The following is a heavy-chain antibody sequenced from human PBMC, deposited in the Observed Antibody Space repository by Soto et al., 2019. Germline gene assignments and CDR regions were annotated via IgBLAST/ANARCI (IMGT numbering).Heavy chain of an antibody. CDR3: ARGFPIVLMVYAIRGNWFDP. J-gene: IGHJ5*02. CDR1: GGSFSGYY. V-gene: IGHV4-34*01. Sequence: KQSQTLSLTCAVYGGSFSGYYWSWIRQPPGKGLEWIGEINHSGSTNYNPSLKSRVTISVDTSKNQFSLKLSSVTAADTAVYYCARGFPIVLMVYAIRGNWFDPWGQGTLVTVSS. D-gene: IGHD2-8*01. CDR2: INHSGST.